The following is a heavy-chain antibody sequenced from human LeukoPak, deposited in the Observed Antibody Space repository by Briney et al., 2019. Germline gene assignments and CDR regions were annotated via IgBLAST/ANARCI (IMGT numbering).Heavy chain of an antibody. CDR1: GFTFTSYY. D-gene: IGHD5-24*01. J-gene: IGHJ4*02. V-gene: IGHV1-46*01. Sequence: PGRSLRLSCAASGFTFTSYYMHWVRQAPGQGLEWMGIINPSGGSTSYAQKFQGRVTMTRDTSTSTVYMELSSLRSEDTAVYYCARDKGDGYNDLGYWGQGTLVTVSS. CDR3: ARDKGDGYNDLGY. CDR2: INPSGGST.